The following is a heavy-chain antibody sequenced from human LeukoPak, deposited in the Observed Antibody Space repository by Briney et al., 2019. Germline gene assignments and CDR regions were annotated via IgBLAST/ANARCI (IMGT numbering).Heavy chain of an antibody. V-gene: IGHV4-39*07. J-gene: IGHJ4*02. CDR1: GGSISSSSYY. Sequence: SETLSLTCTVSGGSISSSSYYWGWIRQPPGKGLEWIGSIYYSGSTYYNPSLKSRVTISVDTAKNQFSLKLGSVTAADTAVYYCARGTDYWGQGTMVTVSS. CDR3: ARGTDY. CDR2: IYYSGST.